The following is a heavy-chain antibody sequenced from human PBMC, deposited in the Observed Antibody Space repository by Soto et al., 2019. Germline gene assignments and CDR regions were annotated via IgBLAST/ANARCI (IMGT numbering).Heavy chain of an antibody. Sequence: EVQLVESGGGLVQPGGSLRLSCAVSGLTFSDHYMGWVRQAPGKGLDWVGRIRDRVHSYSTEYAESVKGRFTISRDDSRNSLYLQMNILKMEDTAVFYCVSLWSVTGSRDYWGRGTLVTVSS. CDR2: IRDRVHSYST. D-gene: IGHD1-20*01. V-gene: IGHV3-72*01. CDR3: VSLWSVTGSRDY. CDR1: GLTFSDHY. J-gene: IGHJ4*02.